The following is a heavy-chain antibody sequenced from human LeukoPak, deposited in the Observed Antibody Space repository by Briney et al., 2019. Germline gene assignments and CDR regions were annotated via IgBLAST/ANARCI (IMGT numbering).Heavy chain of an antibody. CDR2: IYPDDSDT. CDR1: GYSFTNYW. J-gene: IGHJ5*02. CDR3: AKQGLLGAATTNWFDP. Sequence: GESLKISCKSSGYSFTNYWIGWVRQMPGKGLEWMGIIYPDDSDTRYSPSFQGQVTISVDKSISTAYLQWSSLKASDTALYYCAKQGLLGAATTNWFDPWGQGTLVTVSS. V-gene: IGHV5-51*01. D-gene: IGHD1/OR15-1a*01.